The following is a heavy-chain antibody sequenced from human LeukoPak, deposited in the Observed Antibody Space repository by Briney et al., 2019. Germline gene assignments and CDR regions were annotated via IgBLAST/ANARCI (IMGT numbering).Heavy chain of an antibody. CDR3: ARVGSGSYSVHYYYMDV. CDR1: GYTFTGYY. Sequence: AASVKVSCTASGYTFTGYYMHWVRQAPGQGLEWMGWINPNGGGTNYAQKFQGRVTMTRDTSISTDYMELSRLRSDDTAVYYCARVGSGSYSVHYYYMDVWGKGTTVTVSS. CDR2: INPNGGGT. J-gene: IGHJ6*03. V-gene: IGHV1-2*02. D-gene: IGHD3-10*01.